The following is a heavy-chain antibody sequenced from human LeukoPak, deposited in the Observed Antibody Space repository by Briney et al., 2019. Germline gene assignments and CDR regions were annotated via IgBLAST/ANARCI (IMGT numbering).Heavy chain of an antibody. CDR3: ARRADYYDSSGYTDY. Sequence: PGGSLRLSCAASGFTFSSYWMSWVRQAPGKGLEWVANIKQDGSEKYYVDSVKGRFTISRDNAKNSLYLQMNSLRAEDTAVYYCARRADYYDSSGYTDYWGQGNLVTVSS. J-gene: IGHJ4*02. D-gene: IGHD3-22*01. V-gene: IGHV3-7*01. CDR1: GFTFSSYW. CDR2: IKQDGSEK.